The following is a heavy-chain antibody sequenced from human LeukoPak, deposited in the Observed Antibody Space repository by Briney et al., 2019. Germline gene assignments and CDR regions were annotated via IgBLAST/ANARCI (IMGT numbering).Heavy chain of an antibody. CDR2: IYYSGST. CDR1: GGSISSGGYY. V-gene: IGHV4-31*03. Sequence: PSQTLSLTCTVSGGSISSGGYYWSWIRQHPGKGLEWIGYIYYSGSTYYNPSLKSRVTISVDTSKNQFSLKLSSVTAADTAVYYCARLYPNCNRYYYGMDVWGQGTTVTVSS. J-gene: IGHJ6*02. CDR3: ARLYPNCNRYYYGMDV. D-gene: IGHD1-20*01.